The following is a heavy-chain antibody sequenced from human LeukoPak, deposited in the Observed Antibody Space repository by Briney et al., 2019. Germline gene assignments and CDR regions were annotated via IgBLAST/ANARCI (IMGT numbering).Heavy chain of an antibody. Sequence: ASVKVSCKASGYTFTSYDINCVRQATGQGLEWMGWMNPNSGNTGYAQKFQGRVTMTRNTSISTAYMELSSLRSEDTAVYYCARGHPSYGGNPYYFDYWGQGTLVTVSS. D-gene: IGHD4-23*01. CDR3: ARGHPSYGGNPYYFDY. CDR2: MNPNSGNT. CDR1: GYTFTSYD. J-gene: IGHJ4*02. V-gene: IGHV1-8*01.